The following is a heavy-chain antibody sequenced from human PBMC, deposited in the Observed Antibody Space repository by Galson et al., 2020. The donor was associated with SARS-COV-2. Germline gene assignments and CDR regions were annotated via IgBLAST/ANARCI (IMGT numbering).Heavy chain of an antibody. Sequence: GGSLRLSCAASGFTFSHHYMTWVRQAPGKGLEWVANIEQDGREEYYADSVKGRFTISRDNAKNSLYLQMNSLRAEDTAIYYCARIDYGDPTSYDYHYSMDGWGKGATGTVSS. J-gene: IGHJ6*03. V-gene: IGHV3-7*03. CDR2: IEQDGREE. D-gene: IGHD4-17*01. CDR3: ARIDYGDPTSYDYHYSMDG. CDR1: GFTFSHHY.